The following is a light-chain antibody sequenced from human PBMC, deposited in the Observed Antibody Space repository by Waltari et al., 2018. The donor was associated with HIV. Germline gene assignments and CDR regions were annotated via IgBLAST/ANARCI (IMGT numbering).Light chain of an antibody. CDR3: ASYISSSSPE. J-gene: IGLJ3*02. CDR2: EVS. Sequence: QSALPQPASVSGSPGQSITITCTGTSSDLRIHNPVSWYQHHPGNAPKVIIYEVSTRPSGVSSRFSGSISANTASLTISGLQAEDEAVYFCASYISSSSPEFGGGTKVTVL. V-gene: IGLV2-14*01. CDR1: SSDLRIHNP.